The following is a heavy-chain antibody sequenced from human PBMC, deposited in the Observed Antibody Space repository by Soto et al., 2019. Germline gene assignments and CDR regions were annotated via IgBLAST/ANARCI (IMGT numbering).Heavy chain of an antibody. V-gene: IGHV3-23*01. D-gene: IGHD3-3*01. Sequence: GGALRLSCAASVFTFSSYAMSWVRQAPGKGLEWVSAISSSGGSTYYADSVKGRFTISRDNSKNTLYLQMNSLRAEDTAVYYCAKAQPYYDFWSGYSSGFDYWGQGTLVTVSS. CDR3: AKAQPYYDFWSGYSSGFDY. CDR1: VFTFSSYA. J-gene: IGHJ4*02. CDR2: ISSSGGST.